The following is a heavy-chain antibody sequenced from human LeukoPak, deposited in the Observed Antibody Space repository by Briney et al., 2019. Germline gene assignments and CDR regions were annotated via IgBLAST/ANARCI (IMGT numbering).Heavy chain of an antibody. CDR1: GYTFTSYD. Sequence: ASVKVSCKASGYTFTSYDINWVRQATGQGLEWMGWMNAGNGNTKYSQKFQGRVTITRDTSASTAYMELSSLRSEDTAVYYCARLYYYGSGSYFNLDYWGQGTLVTVSS. CDR2: MNAGNGNT. CDR3: ARLYYYGSGSYFNLDY. V-gene: IGHV1-3*01. J-gene: IGHJ4*02. D-gene: IGHD3-10*01.